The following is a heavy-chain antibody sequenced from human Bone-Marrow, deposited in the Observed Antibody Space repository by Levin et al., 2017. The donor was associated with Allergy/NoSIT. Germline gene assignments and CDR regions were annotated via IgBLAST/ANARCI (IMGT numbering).Heavy chain of an antibody. Sequence: ASVKVSCKASGYTFTSYAMHWVRQAPGQRLEWMGWINAGNGNTKYSQKFQGRVTITRDTSASTAYMELSSLRSEDTAVYYCARFEAGMEMDAAFFDYWGQGTLVTVSS. V-gene: IGHV1-3*01. CDR3: ARFEAGMEMDAAFFDY. J-gene: IGHJ4*02. CDR2: INAGNGNT. CDR1: GYTFTSYA. D-gene: IGHD3-10*01.